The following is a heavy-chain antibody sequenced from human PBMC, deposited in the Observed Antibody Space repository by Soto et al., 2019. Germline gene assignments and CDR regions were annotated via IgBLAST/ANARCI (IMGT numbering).Heavy chain of an antibody. CDR2: INPKSAAT. V-gene: IGHV1-2*02. CDR3: ARIKWGLDYYNGMDV. Sequence: GASVKVSCKASGYSVSDYFIQWVRQAPGQGLEWVAWINPKSAATNYAKKFQGRVSLTWDTSFSTAYMELTRLRPDDTAVYYCARIKWGLDYYNGMDVWCQGTTVTVSS. J-gene: IGHJ6*02. D-gene: IGHD1-26*01. CDR1: GYSVSDYF.